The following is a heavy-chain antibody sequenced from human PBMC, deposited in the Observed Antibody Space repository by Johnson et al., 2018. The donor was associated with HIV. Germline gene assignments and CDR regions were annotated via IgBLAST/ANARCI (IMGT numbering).Heavy chain of an antibody. CDR2: IDTDGDT. D-gene: IGHD4-11*01. CDR1: GFSFSSYA. Sequence: VESGGGVVRPGGSLRLSCAASGFSFSSYAMHWVRQAPGKGLEWVSEIDTDGDTYYPGSVKGRFSTSRDNDRNSVHLQMNNLRADDTAVYYCARRSIQSDGFDIWGQGTMVTVSS. V-gene: IGHV3-13*01. J-gene: IGHJ3*02. CDR3: ARRSIQSDGFDI.